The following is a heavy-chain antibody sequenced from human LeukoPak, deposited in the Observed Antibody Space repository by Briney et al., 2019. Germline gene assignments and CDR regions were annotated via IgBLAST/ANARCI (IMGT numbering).Heavy chain of an antibody. CDR3: ARGRVVVVPAAIIPPHCTNGVCYYFDY. D-gene: IGHD2-2*02. CDR2: INHSGST. Sequence: PSETLSLTCAVYGGSFSGYYWSWIRQPPGKGLEWIGEINHSGSTNYNPSLKSRVTISVDTSKNQFSLKLSSLTAADTAVYYCARGRVVVVPAAIIPPHCTNGVCYYFDYWGQGTLVTVSS. V-gene: IGHV4-34*01. CDR1: GGSFSGYY. J-gene: IGHJ4*02.